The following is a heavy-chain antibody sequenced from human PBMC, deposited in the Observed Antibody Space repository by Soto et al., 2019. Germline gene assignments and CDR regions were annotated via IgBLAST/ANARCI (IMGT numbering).Heavy chain of an antibody. J-gene: IGHJ4*02. CDR3: ARLTFYYDSSGYYYDY. Sequence: APVKVSCKASGYTFTSYAMHWVRQAPGQRLEWMGWINAGNGNTKYSQKFQGRVTITRDTSASTAYMELSSLRSEDTAVYYCARLTFYYDSSGYYYDYWGQGTLVTVSS. V-gene: IGHV1-3*01. D-gene: IGHD3-22*01. CDR2: INAGNGNT. CDR1: GYTFTSYA.